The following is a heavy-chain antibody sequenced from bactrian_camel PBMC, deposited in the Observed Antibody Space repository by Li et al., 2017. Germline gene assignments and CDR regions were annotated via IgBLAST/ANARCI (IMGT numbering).Heavy chain of an antibody. Sequence: VQLVESGGGLVQPGGSLRLSCAASGFTFKTYAMGWVRQAPGKGLEWVSNIYSDGSNTYYADSVKGRFTISRENAKNTAYLQMNSLKSEDTALYYCATGHGRGRRWSDDEFNYWGQGTQVTVS. J-gene: IGHJ4*01. CDR1: GFTFKTYA. CDR3: ATGHGRGRRWSDDEFNY. V-gene: IGHV3S11*01. CDR2: IYSDGSNT. D-gene: IGHD8*01.